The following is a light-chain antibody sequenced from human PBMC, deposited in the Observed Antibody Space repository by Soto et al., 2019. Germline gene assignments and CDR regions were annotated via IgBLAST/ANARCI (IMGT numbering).Light chain of an antibody. J-gene: IGLJ3*02. CDR3: RSYAGSFPWV. V-gene: IGLV2-23*02. CDR2: EVS. Sequence: QSALTQPASVSGSPGQSITISCTGTGRDVGSYNFVSWYQQHPGKAPKLMIFEVSRRPSGVSSRFSGSKSGNTASMTISGLQAEDEADYYCRSYAGSFPWVFGGGNKLTVL. CDR1: GRDVGSYNF.